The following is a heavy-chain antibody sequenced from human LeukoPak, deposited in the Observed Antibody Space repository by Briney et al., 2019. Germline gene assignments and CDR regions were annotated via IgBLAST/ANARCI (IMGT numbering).Heavy chain of an antibody. CDR3: ARQGLGKGPDY. V-gene: IGHV4-39*01. D-gene: IGHD6-19*01. Sequence: SETLSLTCTVSGGSISSSSYYWGWIRQPPGKGLEWIGSIYYSRSTYYNPSLKSRVTISVDTSKNQFSLKLSSVTAADTAVYYCARQGLGKGPDYXXQGXLVTVS. CDR1: GGSISSSSYY. J-gene: IGHJ4*02. CDR2: IYYSRST.